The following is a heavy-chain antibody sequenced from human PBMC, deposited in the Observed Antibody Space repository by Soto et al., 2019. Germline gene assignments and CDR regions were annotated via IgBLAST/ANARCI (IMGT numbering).Heavy chain of an antibody. J-gene: IGHJ6*02. V-gene: IGHV3-30-3*01. CDR3: ARADEGAVAGPWGMDV. D-gene: IGHD6-19*01. CDR2: ISYDGSNK. CDR1: GFTFSSYA. Sequence: GWSLRLSCAASGFTFSSYAMHWVRQAPGKGLEWVAVISYDGSNKYYADSVKGRFTISRDNSKNTLYLQMNSLRAEDTAVYYCARADEGAVAGPWGMDVWGQGTTVTGSS.